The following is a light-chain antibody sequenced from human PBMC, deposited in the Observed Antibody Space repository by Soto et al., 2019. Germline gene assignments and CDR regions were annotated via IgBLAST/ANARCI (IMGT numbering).Light chain of an antibody. CDR2: DAS. J-gene: IGKJ3*01. CDR3: QQRSNWPLFT. CDR1: QSVSNY. V-gene: IGKV3-11*01. Sequence: IVLTQSPATLSLSPGERATLSCRASQSVSNYLAWYQHKPGQAPRLLIYDASNRATGIPARFSGSGSGTDFTLTISSLEPEDFAVYYCQQRSNWPLFTFGPGTKVDIK.